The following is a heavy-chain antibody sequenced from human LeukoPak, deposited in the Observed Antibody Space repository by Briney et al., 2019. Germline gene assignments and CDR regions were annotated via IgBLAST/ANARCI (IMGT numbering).Heavy chain of an antibody. V-gene: IGHV4-39*01. D-gene: IGHD4-17*01. CDR1: GGSISISSYY. CDR2: IYYSGST. J-gene: IGHJ4*02. CDR3: ARNVQGLTVTPDH. Sequence: SETLSLTCTVSGGSISISSYYWGWIRQPPGKGLEWIGTIYYSGSTYYNPSLKSRVTISVDTSKNQFSLKLSSVTAADTAVYYCARNVQGLTVTPDHWGQGTLVTVSS.